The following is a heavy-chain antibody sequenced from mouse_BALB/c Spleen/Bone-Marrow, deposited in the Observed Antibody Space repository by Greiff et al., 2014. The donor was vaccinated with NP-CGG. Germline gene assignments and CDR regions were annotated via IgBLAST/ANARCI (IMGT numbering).Heavy chain of an antibody. D-gene: IGHD1-1*01. CDR1: GYTFTSYW. CDR3: TRSYGSSYEYYFDY. J-gene: IGHJ2*01. V-gene: IGHV1-69*02. CDR2: IYPSDSYT. Sequence: QVQLQQSGAELVRPGASVKLSCKASGYTFTSYWINWVKQRPGQGLEWIGNIYPSDSYTNYNQKFKDKATLTVDKSSSTAYKQLSSPTSEDSAVYYCTRSYGSSYEYYFDYWGQGTTLTVSS.